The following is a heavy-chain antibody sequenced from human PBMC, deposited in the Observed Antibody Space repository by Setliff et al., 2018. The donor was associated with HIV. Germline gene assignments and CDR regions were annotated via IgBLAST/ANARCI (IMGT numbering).Heavy chain of an antibody. D-gene: IGHD1-26*01. J-gene: IGHJ4*02. CDR1: GGSFSGYY. CDR3: AGGPGTTSIDY. V-gene: IGHV4-34*01. CDR2: INHSGST. Sequence: ETLSLTCAVYGGSFSGYYWTWIRQPPGKGLEWIGEINHSGSTNYNMSLWSRVTISLGASRNQFSLELISVTAADTAVYYCAGGPGTTSIDYWAQGTLVTVSS.